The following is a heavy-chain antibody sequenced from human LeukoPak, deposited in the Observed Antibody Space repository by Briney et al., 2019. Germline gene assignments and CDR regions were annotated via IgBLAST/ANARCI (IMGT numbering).Heavy chain of an antibody. CDR3: ARDVRAVNYYYGMDV. Sequence: SETLSLTCTVSGGSISSGSYYWSWIRQPAGKGLEWIGRIYTSGSTNYNPSLKSRVTISVDTSKNQFSLKLSSVTAADTAVYYCARDVRAVNYYYGMDVWGQGTTVTVSS. CDR2: IYTSGST. V-gene: IGHV4-61*02. J-gene: IGHJ6*02. CDR1: GGSISSGSYY. D-gene: IGHD3-10*02.